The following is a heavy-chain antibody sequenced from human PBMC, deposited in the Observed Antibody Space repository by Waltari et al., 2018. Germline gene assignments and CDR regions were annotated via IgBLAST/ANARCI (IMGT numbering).Heavy chain of an antibody. D-gene: IGHD4-17*01. CDR1: GFSFSNYG. Sequence: EVQLLESGGGLVEPGGSLRLSCAASGFSFSNYGISWVRQAQGKGLDWASAISNTGLSTYYADSVKGRFTISRDNSKNTLYLQMDSLRAEDTALYYCAKVLVSTVTAAPLFDHWGQGTLVTVSS. CDR3: AKVLVSTVTAAPLFDH. V-gene: IGHV3-23*01. CDR2: ISNTGLST. J-gene: IGHJ4*02.